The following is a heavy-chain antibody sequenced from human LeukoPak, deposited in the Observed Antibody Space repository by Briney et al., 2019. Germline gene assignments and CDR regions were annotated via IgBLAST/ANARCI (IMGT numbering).Heavy chain of an antibody. CDR2: ISYDGSYK. CDR3: ARDGCSSTSCPEGFQY. V-gene: IGHV3-30*04. D-gene: IGHD2-2*01. J-gene: IGHJ1*01. Sequence: GRALRLSCAASGFTFSSYAMHWVRQAPGKGLDWVAVISYDGSYKNYADSVKGRFTISRDNSRNTVYLQMNSLRPEDTAVYYCARDGCSSTSCPEGFQYWGQGTLVTVSS. CDR1: GFTFSSYA.